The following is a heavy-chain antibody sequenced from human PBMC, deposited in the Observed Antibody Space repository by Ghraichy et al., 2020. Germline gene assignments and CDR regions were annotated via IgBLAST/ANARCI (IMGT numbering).Heavy chain of an antibody. J-gene: IGHJ6*02. CDR1: GFTFSSYW. CDR3: ARGPRIVATIGADYCGMDV. Sequence: GGSLRLSCAASGFTFSSYWMHWVRQAPGKGLVWVSRINSDGSSTSYADSVKGRFTISRDNAKNTLYLQMNSLRAEDTAVYYCARGPRIVATIGADYCGMDVWGQGMTLTGS. CDR2: INSDGSST. V-gene: IGHV3-74*01. D-gene: IGHD5-12*01.